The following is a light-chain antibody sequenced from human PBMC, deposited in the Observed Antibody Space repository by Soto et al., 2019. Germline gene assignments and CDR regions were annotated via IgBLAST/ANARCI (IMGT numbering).Light chain of an antibody. CDR3: QHYDHLPPLS. J-gene: IGKJ4*01. CDR1: QGIKNY. Sequence: DIQMTQSPSSLSASVGDRVTITCQASQGIKNYLNWYQQKPGQAPNLLIYDASNLKTGVPSRFSGSGSGTHFTFTISSLQSEDIATYYCQHYDHLPPLSFGGGTKVEIK. CDR2: DAS. V-gene: IGKV1-33*01.